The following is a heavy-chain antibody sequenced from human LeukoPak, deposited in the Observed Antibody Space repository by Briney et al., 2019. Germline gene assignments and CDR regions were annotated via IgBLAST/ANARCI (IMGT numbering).Heavy chain of an antibody. CDR1: GLVVSNSY. CDR2: IYSGGNT. J-gene: IGHJ6*04. CDR3: AELGITMIGGV. Sequence: GRSLRLSCVPSGLVVSNSYMSWVRQVPGKGLEWLTAIYSGGNTYYSDSVKGRFTISRDNSKNTVYLQMNSLRAEDTAVYYCAELGITMIGGVWGKGTTVTISS. D-gene: IGHD3-10*02. V-gene: IGHV3-66*01.